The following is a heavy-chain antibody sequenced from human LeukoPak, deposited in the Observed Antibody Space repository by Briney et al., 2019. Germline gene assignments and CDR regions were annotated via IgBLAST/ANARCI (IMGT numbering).Heavy chain of an antibody. V-gene: IGHV1-58*01. J-gene: IGHJ5*02. CDR3: AAGRYSSSWYRRINWFDP. Sequence: SVRVSCTASGFTFTSSAVQWVRQARGQRLEWIGWIVVGSGNTNYAQKFQERVTITRDMSTSTAYMELSSLRSEDTAVYYCAAGRYSSSWYRRINWFDPWGQGTLVTVSS. CDR2: IVVGSGNT. D-gene: IGHD6-13*01. CDR1: GFTFTSSA.